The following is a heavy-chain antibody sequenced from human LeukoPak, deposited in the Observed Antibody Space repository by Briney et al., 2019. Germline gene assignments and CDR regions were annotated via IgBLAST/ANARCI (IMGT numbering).Heavy chain of an antibody. Sequence: QPGGSLRLSCAASGFTFSSYAMNWVRQAPGKGLEWVSRISDTGDSTYYADSVKGRVTISRDNSKNTLYLQMNSLRADDTAVYYCAKELHYGSGSGDAFDIWGQGTMVTVSS. J-gene: IGHJ3*02. CDR1: GFTFSSYA. V-gene: IGHV3-23*01. CDR2: ISDTGDST. D-gene: IGHD3-10*01. CDR3: AKELHYGSGSGDAFDI.